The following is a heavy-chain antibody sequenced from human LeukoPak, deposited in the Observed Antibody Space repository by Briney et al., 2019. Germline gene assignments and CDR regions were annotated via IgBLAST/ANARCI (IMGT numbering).Heavy chain of an antibody. J-gene: IGHJ4*02. Sequence: GGSLRLFCAASGFTFSTYCMHWVRQAPEKGLVWVSHINSDGSSTSYADAAKGRFTISRDNAKNTLYLQMNSLRAEDTAVYYCARYSSGWPGYFDYWGQGTLVTVSS. V-gene: IGHV3-74*01. CDR1: GFTFSTYC. CDR3: ARYSSGWPGYFDY. CDR2: INSDGSST. D-gene: IGHD6-25*01.